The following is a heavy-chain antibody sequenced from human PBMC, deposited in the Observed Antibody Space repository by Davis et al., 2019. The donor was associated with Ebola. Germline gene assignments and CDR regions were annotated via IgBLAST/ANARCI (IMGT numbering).Heavy chain of an antibody. CDR2: INGGGDTT. J-gene: IGHJ6*04. CDR1: GFTFSNYA. Sequence: GESLKISCAASGFTFSNYAMHWVRQAPGKGLEWVSAINGGGDTTYYVGSVKGRFTISRDNSKNTLYLQMNSLRAEDTAVYYCARDDGSGSYLVYYYYGMDVWGKGTTVTISS. V-gene: IGHV3-23*01. CDR3: ARDDGSGSYLVYYYYGMDV. D-gene: IGHD3-10*01.